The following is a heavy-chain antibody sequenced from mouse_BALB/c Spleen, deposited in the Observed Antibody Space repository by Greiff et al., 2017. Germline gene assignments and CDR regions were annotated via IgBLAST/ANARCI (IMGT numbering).Heavy chain of an antibody. CDR3: ARLGSSYVYWYFDV. CDR1: GFTFSSFG. J-gene: IGHJ1*01. V-gene: IGHV5-17*02. D-gene: IGHD1-1*01. CDR2: ISSGSSTI. Sequence: EVQRVESGGGLVQPGGSRKLSCAASGFTFSSFGMHWVRQAPEKGLEWVAYISSGSSTIYYADTVKGRFTISRDNPKNTLFLQMTSLRSEDTAMYYCARLGSSYVYWYFDVWGAGTTVTVSS.